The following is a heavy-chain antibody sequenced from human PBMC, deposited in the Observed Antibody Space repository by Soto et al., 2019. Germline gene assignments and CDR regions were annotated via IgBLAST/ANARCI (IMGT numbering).Heavy chain of an antibody. CDR1: GGSFSGYY. J-gene: IGHJ4*02. V-gene: IGHV4-34*01. CDR2: INHSGST. CDR3: ASTNSIGAIFGVAPYYFNY. Sequence: PSETLSLTCAVYGGSFSGYYRSWIRQPPGKGLEWIGEINHSGSTNYNPSLKSRVPISADTSKNQFSLKLSSVTAADTAVYYCASTNSIGAIFGVAPYYFNYWGQGTLVTVSS. D-gene: IGHD3-3*01.